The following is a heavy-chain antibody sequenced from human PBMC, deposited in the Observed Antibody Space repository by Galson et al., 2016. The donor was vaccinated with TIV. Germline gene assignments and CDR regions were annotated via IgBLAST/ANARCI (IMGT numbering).Heavy chain of an antibody. CDR1: GGAFISHG. CDR3: ARVGSTVTRPFDY. Sequence: SVKVSCKASGGAFISHGISWVRQAPGQGLEWMGGIIPIFGLANYAQKFQGRVTITADDSTRTAYMELSSLRFDDTAVYYCARVGSTVTRPFDYWGQGTLVTVSS. CDR2: IIPIFGLA. D-gene: IGHD4-17*01. J-gene: IGHJ4*02. V-gene: IGHV1-69*13.